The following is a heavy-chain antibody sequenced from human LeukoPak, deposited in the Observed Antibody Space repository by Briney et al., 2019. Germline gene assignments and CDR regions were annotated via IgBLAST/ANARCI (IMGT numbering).Heavy chain of an antibody. Sequence: HPGGSLRLSCAASGFTFSSYWMHWVRHTPGKGLVWVSRINGAGSSINYADSVKGRVTISRDNAKNTLYLQMNNLRAEDTAVYYCARGGDYKNDYWGQGTLVTVSS. J-gene: IGHJ4*02. V-gene: IGHV3-74*01. CDR3: ARGGDYKNDY. CDR1: GFTFSSYW. CDR2: INGAGSSI. D-gene: IGHD4-17*01.